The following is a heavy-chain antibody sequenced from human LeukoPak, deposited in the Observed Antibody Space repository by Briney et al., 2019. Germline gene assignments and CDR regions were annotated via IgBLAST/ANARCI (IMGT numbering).Heavy chain of an antibody. CDR1: EFTFTTSW. D-gene: IGHD1-26*01. Sequence: GGSLRLSCAASEFTFTTSWMTWVRQAPGKGLEWVSAISGSGGSTYYADSVKGRFTISRDNSKNTLYLQMNSLRAEDTAVYYCAKENKVGAPFDYWGQGTLVTVSS. V-gene: IGHV3-23*01. CDR2: ISGSGGST. CDR3: AKENKVGAPFDY. J-gene: IGHJ4*02.